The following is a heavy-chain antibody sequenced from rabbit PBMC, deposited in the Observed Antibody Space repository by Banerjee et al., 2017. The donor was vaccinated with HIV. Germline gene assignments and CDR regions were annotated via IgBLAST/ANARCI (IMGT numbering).Heavy chain of an antibody. CDR3: ARGDMGYSYDDYGEGYYYGMDL. CDR1: GFDFSSYG. V-gene: IGHV1S39*01. J-gene: IGHJ6*01. CDR2: ITYGGSP. D-gene: IGHD2-1*01. Sequence: QEQLVESGGGLVQPGGSLKLSCKASGFDFSSYGVSWVRQAPGKGLEWIGYITYGGSPFSASWAKGRFTISRTSTTVTLQMTSLTAADTATYFCARGDMGYSYDDYGEGYYYGMDLWGQGSLVTVS.